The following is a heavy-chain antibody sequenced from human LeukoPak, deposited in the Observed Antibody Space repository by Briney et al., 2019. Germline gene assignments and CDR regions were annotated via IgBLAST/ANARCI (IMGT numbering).Heavy chain of an antibody. CDR2: IRCGSGTI. V-gene: IGHV3-48*01. CDR3: ARGYCSSTSCYRYFDY. D-gene: IGHD2-2*02. Sequence: GGSLRLSCAASGFTLSSYSMNWVRQAPGEGLEWVSYIRCGSGTIYYADSVKGRFTISRDNAKNSLYLQMNSLRAEDTAVYYCARGYCSSTSCYRYFDYWGQGTLVTVSS. CDR1: GFTLSSYS. J-gene: IGHJ4*02.